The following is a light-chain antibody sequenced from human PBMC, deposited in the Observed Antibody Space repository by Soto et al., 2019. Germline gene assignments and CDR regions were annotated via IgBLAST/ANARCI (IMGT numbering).Light chain of an antibody. CDR3: SSYAGSNNYV. CDR2: EVN. Sequence: QSALTQPPSASGSPGQSVTISCTGTSSDVGGYDFVSWYQQHPGKAPKLMIYEVNKRPSGVPDRFSGSKSGNTASLTVSGLQAKDEADYYCSSYAGSNNYVFGTGTKVTVL. CDR1: SSDVGGYDF. J-gene: IGLJ1*01. V-gene: IGLV2-8*01.